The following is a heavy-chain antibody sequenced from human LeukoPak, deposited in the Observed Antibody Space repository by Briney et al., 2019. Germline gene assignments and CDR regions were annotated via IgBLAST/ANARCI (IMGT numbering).Heavy chain of an antibody. CDR3: AKRPYSSDYYHFDY. CDR2: IRQDGSEQ. CDR1: GFTFGSYY. D-gene: IGHD3-22*01. J-gene: IGHJ4*02. Sequence: GGSLRLSCEASGFTFGSYYMSWVRRAPGKGLEWVANIRQDGSEQYYVDSVKGRFTISRDNSKNTMYLQMNSLRAEDTAVYYCAKRPYSSDYYHFDYWGQGTLVTVSS. V-gene: IGHV3-7*03.